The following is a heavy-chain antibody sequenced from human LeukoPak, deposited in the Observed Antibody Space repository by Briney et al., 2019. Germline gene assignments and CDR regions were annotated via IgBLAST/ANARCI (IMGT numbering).Heavy chain of an antibody. Sequence: SVKVSCKASGGTFSSYAISWVRQAPGQGLEWMGRIIPILGIANYAQKFQGRVTMTRNTSISTAYMELSSLRSEDTAVYYCARGVKAPFWGSRPDYWGQGTLVTVSS. CDR2: IIPILGIA. CDR1: GGTFSSYA. CDR3: ARGVKAPFWGSRPDY. J-gene: IGHJ4*02. D-gene: IGHD7-27*01. V-gene: IGHV1-69*04.